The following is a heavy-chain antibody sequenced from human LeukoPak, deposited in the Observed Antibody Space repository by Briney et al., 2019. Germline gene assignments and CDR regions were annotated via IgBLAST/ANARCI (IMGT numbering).Heavy chain of an antibody. Sequence: PGRSLRLSCAASGFTFSTYGIHWVRQAPGKGLEWVAVIGHDGSNEYYADSVKGRISISRDNSRNTVYLQMNSLGVEDTAVYYCAKGGYSGSHYGHFDYWGQGTLVTVSS. CDR1: GFTFSTYG. D-gene: IGHD1-26*01. V-gene: IGHV3-30*18. CDR3: AKGGYSGSHYGHFDY. J-gene: IGHJ4*02. CDR2: IGHDGSNE.